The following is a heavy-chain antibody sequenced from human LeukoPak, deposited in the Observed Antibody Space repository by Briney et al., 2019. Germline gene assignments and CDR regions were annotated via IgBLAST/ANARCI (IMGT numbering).Heavy chain of an antibody. D-gene: IGHD4-23*01. J-gene: IGHJ5*02. V-gene: IGHV1-8*01. CDR1: GYTFTTYD. Sequence: APVKVSCKASGYTFTTYDINWVRQATGQGLEWMGWMNPNSGNTGYAQKFQGRVTMTRNTFISTAYMELRSLRSEDTAVYYCARGPNKSDGGNSGSAWFDPWGQGTLVTVSS. CDR3: ARGPNKSDGGNSGSAWFDP. CDR2: MNPNSGNT.